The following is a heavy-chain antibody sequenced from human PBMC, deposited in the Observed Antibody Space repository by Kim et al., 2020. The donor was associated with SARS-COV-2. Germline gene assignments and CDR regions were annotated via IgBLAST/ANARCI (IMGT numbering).Heavy chain of an antibody. CDR2: IYYSGST. V-gene: IGHV4-31*03. D-gene: IGHD5-12*01. J-gene: IGHJ4*02. Sequence: SETLSLTCTVSGGSISSGGYYWSWIRQHPGKGLEWIGYIYYSGSTYYNPSLKSRVTISVDTSKNQFSLKLSSVTAADTAVYYCASTPIVVTIFRIRPSPNYFDYWGQGTLVTVSS. CDR1: GGSISSGGYY. CDR3: ASTPIVVTIFRIRPSPNYFDY.